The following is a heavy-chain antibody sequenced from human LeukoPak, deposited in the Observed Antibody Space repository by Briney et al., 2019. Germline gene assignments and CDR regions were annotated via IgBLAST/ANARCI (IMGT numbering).Heavy chain of an antibody. D-gene: IGHD1-26*01. CDR2: INPNSGGT. Sequence: ASVKVSCKASGYTFTGKYMHWVRQAPGQGLEWIGWINPNSGGTNYAQKFQGRVTMTRDTSISTAYMDLSRLTSDDTAVYYCARDTRWEPRKYYFDYWGQGTLVTVSS. J-gene: IGHJ4*02. CDR3: ARDTRWEPRKYYFDY. V-gene: IGHV1-2*02. CDR1: GYTFTGKY.